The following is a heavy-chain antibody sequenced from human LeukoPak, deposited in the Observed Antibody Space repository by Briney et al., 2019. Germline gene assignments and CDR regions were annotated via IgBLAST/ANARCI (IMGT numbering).Heavy chain of an antibody. J-gene: IGHJ4*02. CDR2: INPNSGGT. Sequence: ASVKVSCKAAGYTFTGYYMHWVRQAPGQGLEWMGRINPNSGGTNYAQKFQGRVTMTRGTSISTAYMELSRLRSDDTAVYYCAGLGYCSGGSCYTNDYWGQGTLVTVSS. V-gene: IGHV1-2*06. CDR3: AGLGYCSGGSCYTNDY. CDR1: GYTFTGYY. D-gene: IGHD2-15*01.